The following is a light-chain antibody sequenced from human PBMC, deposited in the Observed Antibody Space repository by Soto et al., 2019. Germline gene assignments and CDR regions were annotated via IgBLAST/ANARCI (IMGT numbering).Light chain of an antibody. CDR3: LQQNSYPLT. Sequence: DLQMTQSPSSLVGDRVTITCRASQGIRNDLAWYQEKPGKAPKRLIYVASRLQSGVPSRFSGSGSGTEFTLTISSLQPEDSATYYCLQQNSYPLTFGGGTKVEIK. J-gene: IGKJ4*01. V-gene: IGKV1-17*01. CDR2: VAS. CDR1: QGIRND.